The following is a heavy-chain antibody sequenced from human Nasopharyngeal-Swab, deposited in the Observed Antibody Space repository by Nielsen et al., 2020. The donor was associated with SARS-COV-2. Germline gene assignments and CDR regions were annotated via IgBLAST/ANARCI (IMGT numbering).Heavy chain of an antibody. Sequence: ASVKVSCKACGYSFISYAMNWVRQAPGQGLEWMGWINTNTGNPTYAQGFTGRFVFSLDTSVSTAYLQISSLKAEDTAVYYCARAGSSLTGRWFDPWGQGTLVTVSS. D-gene: IGHD6-13*01. CDR3: ARAGSSLTGRWFDP. J-gene: IGHJ5*02. CDR2: INTNTGNP. CDR1: GYSFISYA. V-gene: IGHV7-4-1*02.